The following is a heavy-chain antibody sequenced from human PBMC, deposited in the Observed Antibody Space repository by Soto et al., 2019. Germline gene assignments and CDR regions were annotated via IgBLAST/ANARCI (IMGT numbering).Heavy chain of an antibody. V-gene: IGHV3-23*01. CDR3: AKEGSSSWYSNWFDP. J-gene: IGHJ5*02. Sequence: LRLSCAASGFTFSGYAMSWVRQAPGKGLEWVSAISGSGGSTYYADSVKGRFTISRDNSKNTLYLQMNSLRAEDTAVYYCAKEGSSSWYSNWFDPWGQGTLVTAPQ. D-gene: IGHD6-13*01. CDR1: GFTFSGYA. CDR2: ISGSGGST.